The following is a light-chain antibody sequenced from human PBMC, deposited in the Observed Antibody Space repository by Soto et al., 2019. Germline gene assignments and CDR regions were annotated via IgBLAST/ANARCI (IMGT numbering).Light chain of an antibody. V-gene: IGKV3-20*01. CDR2: VAS. Sequence: VLTQSPGTLSFSPGERATISCRARQNINNSYLRWYQHKPGQAPRLLIYVASRGASGIPHRVSGRGSGTDFTLTISRLQSEDGVGYSYQLYSGSPPYTFGHGTRQEI. J-gene: IGKJ2*01. CDR1: QNINNSY. CDR3: QLYSGSPPYT.